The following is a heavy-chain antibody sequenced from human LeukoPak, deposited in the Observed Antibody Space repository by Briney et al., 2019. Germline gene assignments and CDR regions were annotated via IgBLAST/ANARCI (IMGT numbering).Heavy chain of an antibody. V-gene: IGHV4-34*01. J-gene: IGHJ6*02. CDR3: ARGPYYDSSGTEYYYYYYGMDV. CDR2: INHSGST. CDR1: GGSFSGYY. D-gene: IGHD3-22*01. Sequence: SETLSLTCAVCGGSFSGYYWSWIRQPPGKGLEWIGEINHSGSTNYNPSLKSRVTISVDTSKNQFSLKLSSVTAADTAVYYCARGPYYDSSGTEYYYYYYGMDVWGQGTTVTVSS.